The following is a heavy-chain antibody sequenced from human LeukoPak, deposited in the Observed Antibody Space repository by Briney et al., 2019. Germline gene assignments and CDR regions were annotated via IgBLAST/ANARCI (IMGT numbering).Heavy chain of an antibody. CDR3: ARVGRSGGY. J-gene: IGHJ4*02. CDR2: INSDGSST. V-gene: IGHV3-74*01. D-gene: IGHD3-10*01. CDR1: GFTFSSYW. Sequence: GGPLRLSCAASGFTFSSYWMHWDRQAPGKGLVWVSRINSDGSSTSCADSVKGRFTISGDNARNTLYLQMNSLRAEDTAVYYCARVGRSGGYWGQGTLVTVSS.